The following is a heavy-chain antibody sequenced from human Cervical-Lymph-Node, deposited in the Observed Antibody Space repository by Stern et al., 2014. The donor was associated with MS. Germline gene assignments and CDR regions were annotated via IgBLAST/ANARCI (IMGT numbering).Heavy chain of an antibody. Sequence: VQLVQSGGGVVQPGRSLTLSCAASGFSLSNSGMHWVRQAPGKGLELVAVMSFVGGNKKYGDSVKGRFSISRDMAINTLFLQMNSLRPEDTAVYYCMGVGDAMHVWGQGTTVIVSS. CDR2: MSFVGGNK. CDR1: GFSLSNSG. CDR3: MGVGDAMHV. J-gene: IGHJ6*02. V-gene: IGHV3-30*03.